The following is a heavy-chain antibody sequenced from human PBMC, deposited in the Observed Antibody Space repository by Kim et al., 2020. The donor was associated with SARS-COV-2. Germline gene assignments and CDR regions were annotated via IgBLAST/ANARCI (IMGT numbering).Heavy chain of an antibody. V-gene: IGHV1-69*04. Sequence: KVSCKASGDTFRTYAIHWVRQAPGQGLEWMGRIVPVVDVAKSAQKFQGRVTITADKSTSTAYMELSSLRSEDTAVYYCARGPSGYSSGQLDYWGQGTLVTVSS. D-gene: IGHD6-19*01. CDR2: IVPVVDVA. J-gene: IGHJ4*02. CDR1: GDTFRTYA. CDR3: ARGPSGYSSGQLDY.